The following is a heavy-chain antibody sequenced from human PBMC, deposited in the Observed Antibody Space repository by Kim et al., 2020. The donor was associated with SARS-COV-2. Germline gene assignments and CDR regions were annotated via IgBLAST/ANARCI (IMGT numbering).Heavy chain of an antibody. D-gene: IGHD3-16*01. J-gene: IGHJ4*02. V-gene: IGHV1-2*02. CDR3: AREGGSGDPDY. CDR2: T. Sequence: TNYAQKFQGRVTMTRDTSISTAYMELSRLRSDDTAVYYCAREGGSGDPDYWGQGTLVTVSS.